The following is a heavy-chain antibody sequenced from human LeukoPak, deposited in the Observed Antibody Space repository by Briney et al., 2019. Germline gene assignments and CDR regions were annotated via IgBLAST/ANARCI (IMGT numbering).Heavy chain of an antibody. D-gene: IGHD2-2*01. CDR2: IIPIFGTA. CDR3: AVGYCSSTSCLDAFDI. V-gene: IGHV1-69*05. CDR1: GGTFSSYA. J-gene: IGHJ3*02. Sequence: SVKVSCKASGGTFSSYAISWVRQAPGQWLEWMGGIIPIFGTANYAQKFQGRVTITTDESTSTAYMELSSLRSEDTAVYYCAVGYCSSTSCLDAFDIWGQGTMVTVSS.